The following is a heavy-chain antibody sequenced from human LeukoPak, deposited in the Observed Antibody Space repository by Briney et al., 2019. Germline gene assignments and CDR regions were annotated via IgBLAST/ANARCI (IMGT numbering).Heavy chain of an antibody. J-gene: IGHJ4*02. D-gene: IGHD3-22*01. CDR3: ARVLHTKYYYDSSGYLDY. CDR1: GYSFTSHY. Sequence: ASVKVSCKASGYSFTSHYMHWVRQAPGQGLEWLGLINPSGSSTLYAQKFQGRVTMTRDTSISTAYMELSRLRSDDTAVYYCARVLHTKYYYDSSGYLDYWGQGTLVTVSS. V-gene: IGHV1-46*01. CDR2: INPSGSST.